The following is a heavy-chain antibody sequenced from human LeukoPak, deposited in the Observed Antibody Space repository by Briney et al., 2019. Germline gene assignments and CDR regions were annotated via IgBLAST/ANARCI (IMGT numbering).Heavy chain of an antibody. CDR3: ARGGSTTWRIGYYFDY. V-gene: IGHV4-59*01. CDR2: IYSAGST. CDR1: GGSINSYY. D-gene: IGHD6-13*01. J-gene: IGHJ4*02. Sequence: SEPLSLTCTVSGGSINSYYWNWIRQSPGQGLEWIGFIYSAGSTNYNPSLKSRVAISVDTSQNQFSLKLKSVTAADTAVYYCARGGSTTWRIGYYFDYWGQGALVTVSS.